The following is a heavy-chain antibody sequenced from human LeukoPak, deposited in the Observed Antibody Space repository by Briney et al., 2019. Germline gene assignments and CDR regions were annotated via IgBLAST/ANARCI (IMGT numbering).Heavy chain of an antibody. V-gene: IGHV1-2*02. CDR3: ARVDGYMTTSGGIDY. CDR2: INPNSGGT. J-gene: IGHJ4*02. Sequence: ASVKVSCKASGYTFTGYYMHWVRQAPGQGLEWMGWINPNSGGTNYAQKFQGRVTMTRDTSISTAYMELSRLRSDDTAVYYCARVDGYMTTSGGIDYWGQGTLVTVSS. CDR1: GYTFTGYY. D-gene: IGHD3-16*01.